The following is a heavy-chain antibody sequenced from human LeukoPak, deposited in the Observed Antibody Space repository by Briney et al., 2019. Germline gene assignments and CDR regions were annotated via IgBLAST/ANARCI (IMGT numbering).Heavy chain of an antibody. CDR1: GFTFTSYA. CDR2: ISGSGSST. V-gene: IGHV3-23*01. D-gene: IGHD3-22*01. Sequence: GGSLRLSCAASGFTFTSYAMNWVRQAPGKGLEWVSTISGSGSSTYYVDSVKGRFTISRDNSKNTLYLQMNSLRAEDTAVYYCATLPMIVVVIDAFDIWGQGTMVTVSS. J-gene: IGHJ3*02. CDR3: ATLPMIVVVIDAFDI.